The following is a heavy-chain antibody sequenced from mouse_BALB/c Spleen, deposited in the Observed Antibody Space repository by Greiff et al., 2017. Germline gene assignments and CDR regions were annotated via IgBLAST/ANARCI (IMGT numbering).Heavy chain of an antibody. Sequence: EVQGVESGGGLVQPGGSLKLSCAASGFTFSSYTMSWVRQTPEKRLEWVAYISNGGGSTYYPDTVKGRFTISRDNAKNTLYLQMSSLKSEETAMYYCASLYYGYDSYYFDYWGQGTTLTVSS. CDR3: ASLYYGYDSYYFDY. CDR1: GFTFSSYT. CDR2: ISNGGGST. V-gene: IGHV5-12-2*01. D-gene: IGHD2-2*01. J-gene: IGHJ2*01.